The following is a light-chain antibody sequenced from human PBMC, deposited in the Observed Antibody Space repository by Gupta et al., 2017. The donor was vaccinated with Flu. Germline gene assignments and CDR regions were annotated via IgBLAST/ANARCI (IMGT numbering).Light chain of an antibody. J-gene: IGKJ2*01. CDR3: QQYSGNPPRYI. V-gene: IGKV4-1*01. Sequence: GERATINCKSSQSVLYNSNKKTYLAWYQQKPGQPPRLLIYWASTRQSGVPDRFSGSGSGTDFTLTISTLQAEDVAVYYCQQYSGNPPRYIFGQGTKLEI. CDR2: WAS. CDR1: QSVLYNSNKKTY.